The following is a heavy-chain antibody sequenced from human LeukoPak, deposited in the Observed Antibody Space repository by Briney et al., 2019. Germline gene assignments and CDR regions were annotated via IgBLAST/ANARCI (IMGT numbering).Heavy chain of an antibody. CDR1: GGSISSGGYS. J-gene: IGHJ3*01. D-gene: IGHD2/OR15-2a*01. CDR2: INHRGST. V-gene: IGHV4-30-2*06. Sequence: SETLSLTCAVSGGSISSGGYSWSWIRQSPGKGLEWIGEINHRGSTNYSPSLKSRVTISVDTSKNQFSLKLNSVTAADTAVYYCARPSPPLVTWGQGTMVTVSS. CDR3: ARPSPPLVT.